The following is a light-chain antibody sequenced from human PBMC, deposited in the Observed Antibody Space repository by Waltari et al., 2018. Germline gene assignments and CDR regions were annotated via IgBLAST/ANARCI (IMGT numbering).Light chain of an antibody. CDR2: DVT. J-gene: IGLJ1*01. CDR1: SSDVGGSNS. V-gene: IGLV2-14*03. CDR3: DSYTSSVTRI. Sequence: QSALTQPASVSGSPGQSITISCTGTSSDVGGSNSVAWFQQYPGKAPKLLIYDVTNRFAGVSNRFSGSKSGNTASLTISGLQAEDEADYYCDSYTSSVTRIFGTGTKVTVL.